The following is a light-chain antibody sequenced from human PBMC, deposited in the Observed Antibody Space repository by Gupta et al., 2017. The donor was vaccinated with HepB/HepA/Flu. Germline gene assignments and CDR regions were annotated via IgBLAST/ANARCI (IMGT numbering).Light chain of an antibody. V-gene: IGLV3-1*01. CDR1: KLGDKY. J-gene: IGLJ2*01. Sequence: SYELTQPPSVSVSPGQTASIPCSGDKLGDKYACWYQQKPGQSPVLVIYQDSTRPSGIPERFSGSNSGNTATLTISGTQAMDEADYYCQAWDSSTGVFGGGTKLTVL. CDR2: QDS. CDR3: QAWDSSTGV.